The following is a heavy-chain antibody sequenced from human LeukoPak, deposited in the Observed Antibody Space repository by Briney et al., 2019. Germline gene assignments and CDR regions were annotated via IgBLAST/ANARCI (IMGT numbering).Heavy chain of an antibody. CDR2: LIPIFGTT. V-gene: IGHV1-69*06. D-gene: IGHD6-6*01. J-gene: IGHJ4*02. CDR3: ARGHSSSSFGY. Sequence: SVKVSCEASGDTFSSYAISWVRQAPGQGLEWMGGLIPIFGTTNYAQKFQGRVTITADKSASTAYMELSSLRSDDTAVYYCARGHSSSSFGYWGQGTLVTVSS. CDR1: GDTFSSYA.